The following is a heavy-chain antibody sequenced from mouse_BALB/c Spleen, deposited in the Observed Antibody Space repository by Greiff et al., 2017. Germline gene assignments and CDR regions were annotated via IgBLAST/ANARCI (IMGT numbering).Heavy chain of an antibody. Sequence: EVMVVESGGDLVKPGGSLKLSCAASGFTFSSYGMSWVRQTPDKRLEWVATISSGGSYTYYPDSVKGRFTISRDNAKNTLYLQMSSLKSEDTAMYYCARQRDYGSGYGAMDDWGQGTSVTVSS. V-gene: IGHV5-6*01. J-gene: IGHJ4*01. CDR2: ISSGGSYT. CDR1: GFTFSSYG. CDR3: ARQRDYGSGYGAMDD. D-gene: IGHD1-1*01.